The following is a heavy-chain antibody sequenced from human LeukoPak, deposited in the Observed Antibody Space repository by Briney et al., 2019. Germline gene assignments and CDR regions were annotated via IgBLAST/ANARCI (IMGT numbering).Heavy chain of an antibody. V-gene: IGHV3-23*01. Sequence: GGSLRLSCAASGFTFRSYAMNWVRQAPGKGLEWVAVISGSGGSTYYADSVKGRFTISRDNSKNTLYLQVNSLRAEDTAVYYCAKDYYDTNGYPDYWGRGPWSPSPQ. J-gene: IGHJ4*02. CDR2: ISGSGGST. CDR3: AKDYYDTNGYPDY. CDR1: GFTFRSYA. D-gene: IGHD3-22*01.